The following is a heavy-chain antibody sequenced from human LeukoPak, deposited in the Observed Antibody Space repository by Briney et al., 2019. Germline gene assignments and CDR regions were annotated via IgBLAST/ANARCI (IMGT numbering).Heavy chain of an antibody. CDR1: GFTFSSYS. J-gene: IGHJ4*02. D-gene: IGHD3-10*01. Sequence: GGSLRLSCAASGFTFSSYSMNWVRQAAGKGLEWVSSISSSSSYIYYADSVKGRFTISRDNAKNSLYLQMNSLRAEDTAVYYCARDRDGSGSYDHFDYWGQGTLVTVSS. CDR3: ARDRDGSGSYDHFDY. V-gene: IGHV3-21*01. CDR2: ISSSSSYI.